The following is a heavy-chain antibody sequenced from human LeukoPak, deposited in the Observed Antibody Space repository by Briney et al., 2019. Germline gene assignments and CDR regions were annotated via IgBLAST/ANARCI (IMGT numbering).Heavy chain of an antibody. D-gene: IGHD2-15*01. Sequence: PGGSLRLSCAASGFTFSNSWMSWVRQAPGKGLEWVGRIKSKTDGRTTDYAAPVKGRFTISRDDSKNTLYLQMNRLKMEGKAVYYCATDYVICDLDGYCSGGSCYPPLNWGQGTLVTVSS. CDR3: ATDYVICDLDGYCSGGSCYPPLN. CDR1: GFTFSNSW. CDR2: IKSKTDGRTT. J-gene: IGHJ4*02. V-gene: IGHV3-15*01.